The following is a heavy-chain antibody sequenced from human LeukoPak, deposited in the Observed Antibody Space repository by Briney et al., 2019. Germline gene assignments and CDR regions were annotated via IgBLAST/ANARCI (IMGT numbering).Heavy chain of an antibody. D-gene: IGHD1-26*01. CDR1: GGSISNGGYY. CDR2: IYYSGRN. CDR3: AGGAGSWGAFDI. Sequence: SETLSLTCTVSGGSISNGGYYWTWIRQHPGKGLEGIGYIYYSGRNYYNPSLKSRVTISVDTSENQFSLQLSSVTAADTAVYYCAGGAGSWGAFDIWGHGTMVTVSS. V-gene: IGHV4-31*03. J-gene: IGHJ3*02.